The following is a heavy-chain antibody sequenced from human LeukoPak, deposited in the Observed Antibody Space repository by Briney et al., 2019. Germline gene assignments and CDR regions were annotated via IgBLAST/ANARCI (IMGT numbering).Heavy chain of an antibody. D-gene: IGHD2-15*01. CDR2: ISYDGSNK. CDR1: GFTFSSYG. CDR3: AKDQVVVVVAAQNDY. J-gene: IGHJ4*02. Sequence: GGSLRLSCAASGFTFSSYGMHWVRQAPGKGLEWVAVISYDGSNKYYADSVKGRFTISRDNSKNTLYLQMNSLRAEDTAVYYCAKDQVVVVVAAQNDYWGQGTLVTVSS. V-gene: IGHV3-30*18.